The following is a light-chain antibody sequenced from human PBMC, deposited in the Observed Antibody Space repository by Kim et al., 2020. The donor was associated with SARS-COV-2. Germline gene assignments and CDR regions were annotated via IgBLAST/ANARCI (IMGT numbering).Light chain of an antibody. Sequence: EIVMTQSPATLSVSPWERATLSCRASQSVLSDLAWYQQKPGQAPRLLFYAASTRATGVPARFSGSGSGTEFTLTISSLQSEDFAVYFCQQYYNRPPCTFGQGTKLEI. CDR1: QSVLSD. V-gene: IGKV3-15*01. CDR2: AAS. J-gene: IGKJ2*02. CDR3: QQYYNRPPCT.